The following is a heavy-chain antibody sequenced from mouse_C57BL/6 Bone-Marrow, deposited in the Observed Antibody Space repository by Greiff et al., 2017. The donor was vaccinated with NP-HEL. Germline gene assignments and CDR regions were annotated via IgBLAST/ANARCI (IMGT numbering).Heavy chain of an antibody. Sequence: VQLQQSGAELVRPGTSVKLSCKASGYTFTSYWMHWVKQRPGQGLEWIGVIDPSDSYTNYNQKFKGKATLTVDTSSSTAYMQLSSLTSEDSAVYYCAREGNIYYGDDGAWFAYWGQGTLVTVSA. CDR1: GYTFTSYW. J-gene: IGHJ3*01. V-gene: IGHV1-59*01. CDR3: AREGNIYYGDDGAWFAY. D-gene: IGHD2-2*01. CDR2: IDPSDSYT.